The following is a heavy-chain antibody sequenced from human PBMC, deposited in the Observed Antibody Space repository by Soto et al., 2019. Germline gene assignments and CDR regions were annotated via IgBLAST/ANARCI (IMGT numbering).Heavy chain of an antibody. CDR3: TTNMADTSMATGQQLHYFDY. CDR2: IMSNTDGGTT. Sequence: EVQLVESGGSLVKPGGSLRLSCAASGFTFGNAWMNWVHQAPGKGLEWVGRIMSNTDGGTTDYAAPVRGRFTVSRDDSTNTLYLQMNSLKTEDTAVYYCTTNMADTSMATGQQLHYFDYWGQGILVTVSS. V-gene: IGHV3-15*07. J-gene: IGHJ4*02. D-gene: IGHD6-13*01. CDR1: GFTFGNAW.